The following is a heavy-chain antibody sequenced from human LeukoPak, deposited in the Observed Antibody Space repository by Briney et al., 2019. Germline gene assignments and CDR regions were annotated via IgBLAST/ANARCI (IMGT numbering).Heavy chain of an antibody. Sequence: PGGSLRLSCAASGFTFSSYAMSWVRQAPGKGLEWVSAISGSGGSTYYADSVKGRFTISRDNSKNTLYLQMNSLRAEDTAVYYCAKDLGDYYDSSGYLDYWGQGTLVTVTS. D-gene: IGHD3-22*01. CDR3: AKDLGDYYDSSGYLDY. CDR1: GFTFSSYA. CDR2: ISGSGGST. V-gene: IGHV3-23*01. J-gene: IGHJ4*02.